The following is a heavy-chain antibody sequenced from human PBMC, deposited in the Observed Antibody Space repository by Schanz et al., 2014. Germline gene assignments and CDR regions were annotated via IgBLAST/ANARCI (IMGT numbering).Heavy chain of an antibody. CDR2: ISYDGSST. CDR3: ARYSGTRSRCPSDY. D-gene: IGHD6-13*01. J-gene: IGHJ4*02. CDR1: GFTFSSYG. V-gene: IGHV3-33*01. Sequence: QVQLVESGGGVVQPGRSLRLSCAASGFTFSSYGMHWVRQAPGKGLEWVALISYDGSSTNHADSVQGRFTISRDNSKNALYLQMASLGAEDTALYYCARYSGTRSRCPSDYWGQGSLVTVSS.